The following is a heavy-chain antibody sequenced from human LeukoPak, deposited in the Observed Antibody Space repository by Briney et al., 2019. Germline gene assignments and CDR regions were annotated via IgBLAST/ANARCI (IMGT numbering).Heavy chain of an antibody. V-gene: IGHV5-51*01. CDR1: GYSFTNDW. CDR3: ARRGNCGGDCSTVDY. Sequence: GESLKIPCKGSGYSFTNDWIGWVRQMPGKGLEWMGIINPGDSDTRYSPSFQGQVTISADKSISTAYLQWSSLKASDTAMYYCARRGNCGGDCSTVDYWGQGTLVTVSS. J-gene: IGHJ4*02. D-gene: IGHD2-21*02. CDR2: INPGDSDT.